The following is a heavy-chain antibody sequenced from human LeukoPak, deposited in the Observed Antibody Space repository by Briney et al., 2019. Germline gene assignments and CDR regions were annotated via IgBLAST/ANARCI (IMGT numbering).Heavy chain of an antibody. CDR1: GDTHTRLS. CDR3: TTHYGANSHWYFDL. D-gene: IGHD4-23*01. CDR2: FDPEDGKT. J-gene: IGHJ2*01. V-gene: IGHV1-24*01. Sequence: VASVKVSCKVSGDTHTRLSMHWVTQAPGKGLEWMGGFDPEDGKTIYAQNFQGRVAMTEDTSTDTAYMELSSLRSEDTAVYYCTTHYGANSHWYFDLWGRGTLVTVSS.